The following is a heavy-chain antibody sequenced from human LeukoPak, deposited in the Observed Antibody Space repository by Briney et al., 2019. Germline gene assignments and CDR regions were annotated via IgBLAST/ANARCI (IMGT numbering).Heavy chain of an antibody. CDR1: GFTFSSYW. V-gene: IGHV3-74*01. Sequence: GGSLRLSCAASGFTFSSYWMHWVRQAPGKGLVWVSRINSDGSSTNYADSVEGRFTVSRDNAKNTLYLQMNSLRAEDTAVYYCATNLRGYSYGLGFDYWGQGTLVTVSS. CDR2: INSDGSST. CDR3: ATNLRGYSYGLGFDY. J-gene: IGHJ4*02. D-gene: IGHD5-18*01.